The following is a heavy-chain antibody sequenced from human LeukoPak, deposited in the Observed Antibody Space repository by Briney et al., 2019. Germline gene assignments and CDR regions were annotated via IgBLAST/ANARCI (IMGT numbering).Heavy chain of an antibody. CDR1: GFTFSSYG. CDR3: AKDFVVVPGNVNYFDY. D-gene: IGHD2-21*02. Sequence: GSLRLSCAASGFTFSSYGMSWVRQAPGKGLEWVSAISGSGDNTYYADSVKGRFTVSRDNSKNTLYVQMKSLRAEDTAVYYCAKDFVVVPGNVNYFDYWGQGTLVTVFS. V-gene: IGHV3-23*01. CDR2: ISGSGDNT. J-gene: IGHJ4*02.